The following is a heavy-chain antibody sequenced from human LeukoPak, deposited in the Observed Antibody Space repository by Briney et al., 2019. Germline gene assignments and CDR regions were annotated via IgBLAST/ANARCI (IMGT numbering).Heavy chain of an antibody. V-gene: IGHV4-39*07. Sequence: PSETLSLTCTVSGGSISSSSYYWGWIRQPPGKGLEWIGSIYYSGSTYYNPSLKSRVTISVDTSKSQFSLKLSSVTAADTAVYYCARDPLYDGNQVQWGQGTLVTVSS. CDR1: GGSISSSSYY. CDR3: ARDPLYDGNQVQ. CDR2: IYYSGST. D-gene: IGHD4-23*01. J-gene: IGHJ4*02.